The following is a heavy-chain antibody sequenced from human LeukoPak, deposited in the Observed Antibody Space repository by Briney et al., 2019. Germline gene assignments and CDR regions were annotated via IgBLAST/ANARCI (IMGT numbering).Heavy chain of an antibody. V-gene: IGHV3-21*01. CDR2: ITTGIGYT. CDR1: GFTFTTYG. CDR3: ARGRYFDL. Sequence: GGSLRLSCSASGFTFTTYGMNWVRQAPGKGLEGFSSITTGIGYTYYAASVKGRFTISRYNAKNSLYLEMNGLRVEDTAVYYCARGRYFDLWGRGTLVTVSS. J-gene: IGHJ2*01.